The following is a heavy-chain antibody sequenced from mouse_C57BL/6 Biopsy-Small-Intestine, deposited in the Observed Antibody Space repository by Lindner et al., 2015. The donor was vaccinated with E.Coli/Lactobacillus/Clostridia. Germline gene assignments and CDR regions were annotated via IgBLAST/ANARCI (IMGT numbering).Heavy chain of an antibody. CDR1: GAIFTSTS. CDR2: ILVGSGDT. V-gene: IGHV1-4*01. D-gene: IGHD1-1*01. J-gene: IGHJ4*01. Sequence: SVKVSCKASGAIFTSTSVMWVRQTGGQRLEWMGLILVGSGDTKYAQKFHDRVAITRDMSTSTVYLDLYSLRSDDTAVYYCAAHRSGFYRAMDFWGQGTLVTVS. CDR3: AAHRSGFYRAMDF.